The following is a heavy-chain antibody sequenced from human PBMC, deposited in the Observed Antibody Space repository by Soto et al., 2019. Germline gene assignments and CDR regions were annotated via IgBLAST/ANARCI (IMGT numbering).Heavy chain of an antibody. J-gene: IGHJ6*02. CDR2: ISAYNGNT. CDR3: ARAAAPPVLTRYNYGMDF. CDR1: GYTFTSYG. D-gene: IGHD3-9*01. V-gene: IGHV1-18*01. Sequence: QVQLVQSGAEVKKPGASVKVSCKASGYTFTSYGISWVRQAPGQGLEWMGWISAYNGNTNYAQKLQGRVTMTTDTSTSRGYMELRSLRSDDTAVYYCARAAAPPVLTRYNYGMDFWGQGTTVTVSS.